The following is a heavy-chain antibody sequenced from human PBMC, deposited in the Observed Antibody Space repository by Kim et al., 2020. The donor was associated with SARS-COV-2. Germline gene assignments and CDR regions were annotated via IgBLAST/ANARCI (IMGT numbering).Heavy chain of an antibody. CDR1: GGSISGFY. CDR3: ASGGWYSDS. J-gene: IGHJ4*02. Sequence: SETLSLTCTVSGGSISGFYWSWVRQPPGMGLEWIGYIHSSGTTNYNSSLGSRVAMSVDTSKNQFSLKLSSVTAADTGVYYCASGGWYSDSWGQGILVTVS. CDR2: IHSSGTT. D-gene: IGHD6-19*01. V-gene: IGHV4-59*13.